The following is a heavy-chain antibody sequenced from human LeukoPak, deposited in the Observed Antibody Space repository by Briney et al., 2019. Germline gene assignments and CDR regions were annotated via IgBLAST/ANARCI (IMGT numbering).Heavy chain of an antibody. CDR3: AKAPYYSSSWYFFDY. V-gene: IGHV3-23*01. CDR2: ISGNGGYT. D-gene: IGHD6-13*01. Sequence: RGSLRLSCAASGFTFSSYAMSWVRQAPGKGLGWVSGISGNGGYTYYADSVKGRFTISRDNSKNTLYLQMNSLRAEDTAVYYCAKAPYYSSSWYFFDYWGQGTLVTVSS. J-gene: IGHJ4*02. CDR1: GFTFSSYA.